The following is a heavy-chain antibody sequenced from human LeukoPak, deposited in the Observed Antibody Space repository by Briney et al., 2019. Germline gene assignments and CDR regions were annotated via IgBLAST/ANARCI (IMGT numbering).Heavy chain of an antibody. CDR2: IKEDGSEK. CDR3: ARINSGRYWGDGLHI. J-gene: IGHJ3*02. D-gene: IGHD1-26*01. CDR1: GFTFSTYW. Sequence: PGGSLRPSCAASGFTFSTYWMTWVRQAPGKGLEWVANIKEDGSEKYYVDSVKGRFTISRDNAKNSLYLQMNSLRVEDTAIYYCARINSGRYWGDGLHIWGQGTMVTVSS. V-gene: IGHV3-7*01.